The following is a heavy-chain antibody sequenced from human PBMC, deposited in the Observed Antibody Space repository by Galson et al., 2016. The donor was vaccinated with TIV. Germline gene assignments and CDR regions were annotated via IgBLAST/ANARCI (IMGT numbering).Heavy chain of an antibody. D-gene: IGHD2/OR15-2a*01. CDR3: TTVGTLTSLSYY. J-gene: IGHJ4*02. Sequence: SLRLSCAASAFTFSRVWMSWVRQAPGKGLEWVGRIKSKTDGGTTGYAAPVKDRFTISRDDSKNTVYLQMNSLRTEDTAMYYCTTVGTLTSLSYYWGQGTLVTVSS. CDR1: AFTFSRVW. V-gene: IGHV3-15*01. CDR2: IKSKTDGGTT.